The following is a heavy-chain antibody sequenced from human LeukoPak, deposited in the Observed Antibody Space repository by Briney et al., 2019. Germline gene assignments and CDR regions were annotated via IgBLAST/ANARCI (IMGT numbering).Heavy chain of an antibody. CDR2: ISSSSSTI. Sequence: GGSLRLSCAASGFTFSSYSMNWVRQAQGKGLEWVSYISSSSSTIYYADSVKGRFTISRDNAKNSLYLQMNSLRDEDTAVYYCARDRHYYDSSGSHDYWGQGTLVTVSS. V-gene: IGHV3-48*02. J-gene: IGHJ4*02. CDR1: GFTFSSYS. D-gene: IGHD3-22*01. CDR3: ARDRHYYDSSGSHDY.